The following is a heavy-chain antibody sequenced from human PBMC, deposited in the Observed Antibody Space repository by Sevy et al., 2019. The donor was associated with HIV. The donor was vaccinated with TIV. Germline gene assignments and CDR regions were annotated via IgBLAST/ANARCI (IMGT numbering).Heavy chain of an antibody. CDR2: ISFDGGYK. Sequence: GGSLRLSCVASGFIFGNYPIHWVRQAPGEGLEWVAVISFDGGYKYFGDSVKGRFTISRDNSKNTLYLQMNSLRNEDTAVYYWGGGPLPLGGFDIWGPRTKVTVSS. J-gene: IGHJ3*02. CDR3: GGGPLPLGGFDI. D-gene: IGHD3-16*01. CDR1: GFIFGNYP. V-gene: IGHV3-30*04.